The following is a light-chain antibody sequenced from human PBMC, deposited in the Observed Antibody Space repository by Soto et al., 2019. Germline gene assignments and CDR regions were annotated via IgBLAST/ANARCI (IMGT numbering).Light chain of an antibody. Sequence: DIQMTQSPSTLSASVGDRVSITCRASQAISDWLAWYQQKPGQVPELLIFDVSTLESGVPSRFSGSRSGTEFTLTISSLKPDDFATYFCQQYHTYSTFGQGTKVDI. J-gene: IGKJ1*01. CDR3: QQYHTYST. V-gene: IGKV1-5*01. CDR1: QAISDW. CDR2: DVS.